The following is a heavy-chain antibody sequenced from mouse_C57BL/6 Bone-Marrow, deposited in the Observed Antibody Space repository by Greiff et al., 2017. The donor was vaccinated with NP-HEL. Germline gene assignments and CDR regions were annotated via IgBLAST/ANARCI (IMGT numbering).Heavy chain of an antibody. CDR1: GFTFTDYY. D-gene: IGHD4-1*01. CDR2: IRNKANGYTT. CDR3: ERLTGRGFAD. Sequence: EVMLVASGGGLVQPGGSLSLSCAASGFTFTDYYMSWVRQPPGKALEWLGFIRNKANGYTTEYSASVKGRFTISRDNSQSILYLQMNALRDEDSDTYYCERLTGRGFADWGQGTLGTVSA. J-gene: IGHJ3*01. V-gene: IGHV7-3*01.